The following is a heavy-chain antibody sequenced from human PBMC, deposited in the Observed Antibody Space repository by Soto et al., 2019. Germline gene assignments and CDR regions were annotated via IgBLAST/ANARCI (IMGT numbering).Heavy chain of an antibody. J-gene: IGHJ4*02. CDR3: TRGQGIVMFRVPVGIVNMPKPTGFDY. CDR1: GFTFSSYA. Sequence: EVQLLESGGGLARPGGALRLCCTASGFTFSSYAMTWVRQAPGKGLAWVSGISGSGGTTHYTDAVKGRFTVSRDNSNKTWCLEMNRLGVEATAVYYCTRGQGIVMFRVPVGIVNMPKPTGFDYWGQGTLVTVST. D-gene: IGHD2-15*01. CDR2: ISGSGGTT. V-gene: IGHV3-23*01.